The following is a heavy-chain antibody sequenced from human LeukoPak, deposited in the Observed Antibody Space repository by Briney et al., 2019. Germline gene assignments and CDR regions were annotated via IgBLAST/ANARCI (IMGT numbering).Heavy chain of an antibody. J-gene: IGHJ4*02. CDR2: THYSGTG. Sequence: PSETLSLTCAVSGGPIIASYWSWIRQPPGKGLELIGYTHYSGTGNYNPSLKSRVTISIDTSKNRFSLRLTSVTAADTAVYYCARVRFYDTTGYSTSYYLDYWGQGALVTVSS. CDR1: GGPIIASY. V-gene: IGHV4-59*01. CDR3: ARVRFYDTTGYSTSYYLDY. D-gene: IGHD3-22*01.